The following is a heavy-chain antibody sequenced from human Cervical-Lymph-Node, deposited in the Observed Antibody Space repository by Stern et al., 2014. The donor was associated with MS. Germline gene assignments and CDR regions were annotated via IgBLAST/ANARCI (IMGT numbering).Heavy chain of an antibody. CDR1: GYSFTSYW. J-gene: IGHJ4*02. V-gene: IGHV5-51*04. D-gene: IGHD1-14*01. CDR2: IFPGDSDT. CDR3: AIGSLTEFDD. Sequence: VQLVQSGAEVKKPGGSLKLSCKGSGYSFTSYWIGWGRQVPGKGLEWMGDIFPGDSDTRYSPSFQGQVTVSADKPITTAYLQWTSLKASDTAMYYCAIGSLTEFDDWGQGTLVTVSS.